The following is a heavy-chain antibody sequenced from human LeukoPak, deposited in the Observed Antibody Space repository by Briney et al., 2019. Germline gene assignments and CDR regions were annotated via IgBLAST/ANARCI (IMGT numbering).Heavy chain of an antibody. Sequence: SETLSLTCAVYGGSFSDYSWSWLRQTPEKGLEWIGEINHSGSTNYNPSLKSRVIMSVDTSKNQFSLKVSSVTAADTAMYYCAREDYQLLSGSFYYYMDVWGTGTTVTVSS. CDR2: INHSGST. CDR1: GGSFSDYS. CDR3: AREDYQLLSGSFYYYMDV. V-gene: IGHV4-34*01. J-gene: IGHJ6*03. D-gene: IGHD2-2*01.